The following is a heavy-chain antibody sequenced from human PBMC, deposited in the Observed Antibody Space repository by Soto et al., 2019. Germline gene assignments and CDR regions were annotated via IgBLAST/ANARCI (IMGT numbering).Heavy chain of an antibody. V-gene: IGHV4-59*01. CDR3: ARVQSRRFAVTPYYFDY. Sequence: SETLSLTCTVSGGSISSYYWSWIRQPPGKGLEWIGYIYYSGSTNYNPSLKSRVTISVDTSKNQFSLKLSSVTAADTAVYYCARVQSRRFAVTPYYFDYWGQGTLVTVSS. CDR1: GGSISSYY. CDR2: IYYSGST. J-gene: IGHJ4*02. D-gene: IGHD4-17*01.